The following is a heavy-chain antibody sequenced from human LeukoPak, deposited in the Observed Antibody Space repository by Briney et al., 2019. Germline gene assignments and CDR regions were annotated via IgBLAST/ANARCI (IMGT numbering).Heavy chain of an antibody. J-gene: IGHJ6*04. D-gene: IGHD2-2*01. CDR2: ISYDGSNK. CDR3: ARGYCSSTSCYSYYYYYGMDV. CDR1: GFTFSSYA. V-gene: IGHV3-30*04. Sequence: PGGSLRLSCAASGFTFSSYAMHWVRQAPGKGLEWVAVISYDGSNKYYADSVKGRFTTSRDNSKNTLYLQMNSLRAEDTAVYYCARGYCSSTSCYSYYYYYGMDVWGKGTTVTVSS.